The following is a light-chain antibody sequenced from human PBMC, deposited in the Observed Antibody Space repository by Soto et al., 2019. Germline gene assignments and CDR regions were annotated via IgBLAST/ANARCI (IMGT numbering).Light chain of an antibody. J-gene: IGKJ4*01. CDR2: AAS. Sequence: DIQMTQSPSFLSASVGDRVTITCRASQSISRYLNWYQQKPGQAPELLISAASSLQSVVPSRFSGSGSGTDFTLTISSLQPEDFATYYCQQSYTTPTFGGGTKVEIK. CDR3: QQSYTTPT. CDR1: QSISRY. V-gene: IGKV1-39*01.